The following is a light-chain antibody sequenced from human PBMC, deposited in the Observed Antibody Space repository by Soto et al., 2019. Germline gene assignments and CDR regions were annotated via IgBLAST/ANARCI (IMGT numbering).Light chain of an antibody. Sequence: EIVLMQSPGTLSLSPGERATLSCRASQSVSSNLAWYQQKPGQAPRLLIYGASTRATGIPARFSGSGSGTEFTLTISSLQSEDFAVYYCQQYNNWPMYTFGQGTKLEIK. J-gene: IGKJ2*01. V-gene: IGKV3-15*01. CDR2: GAS. CDR3: QQYNNWPMYT. CDR1: QSVSSN.